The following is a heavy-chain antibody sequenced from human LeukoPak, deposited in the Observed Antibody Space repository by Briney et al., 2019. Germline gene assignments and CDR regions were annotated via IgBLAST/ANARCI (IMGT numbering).Heavy chain of an antibody. D-gene: IGHD3-10*01. V-gene: IGHV1-2*02. CDR1: GYSFTGYY. CDR3: ARERYYSSGNYNNRIDY. Sequence: GASVKVSCKASGYSFTGYYMHWVRQAPGQGLEWMGWINPNSGGTKYAQKFQGRVTMTRDTSISTAYMELSRLRSDDTALYYCARERYYSSGNYNNRIDYWGQGTLVTVSS. CDR2: INPNSGGT. J-gene: IGHJ4*02.